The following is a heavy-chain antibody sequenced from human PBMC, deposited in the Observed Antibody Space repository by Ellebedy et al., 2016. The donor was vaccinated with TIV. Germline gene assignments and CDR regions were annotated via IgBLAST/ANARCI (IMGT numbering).Heavy chain of an antibody. V-gene: IGHV4-59*01. J-gene: IGHJ5*02. Sequence: MPGGSLRLSCTVSGGSISSYYWSWIRQPPGKGLEWIGYIYCSGSTNYNPSLKSRVTISVDTSKNQFSLKLSSVTAADTAVYYCARGVVATNWFDPWGQGTLVTVSS. CDR1: GGSISSYY. D-gene: IGHD2-15*01. CDR3: ARGVVATNWFDP. CDR2: IYCSGST.